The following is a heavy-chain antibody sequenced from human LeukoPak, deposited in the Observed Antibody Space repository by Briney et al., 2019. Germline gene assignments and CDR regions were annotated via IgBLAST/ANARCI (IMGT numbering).Heavy chain of an antibody. CDR3: ARSRNTIFESWFDP. CDR2: IGSGGTTI. V-gene: IGHV3-48*01. D-gene: IGHD3-3*01. CDR1: GFAFSSYG. Sequence: GGSLRLSCAASGFAFSSYGMSWVRQAPGKGLEWVSYIGSGGTTIYYADSVKGRFTISRDNAKNSLYLQMNGLRAEDTAVYYCARSRNTIFESWFDPWGQGTLVTVSS. J-gene: IGHJ5*02.